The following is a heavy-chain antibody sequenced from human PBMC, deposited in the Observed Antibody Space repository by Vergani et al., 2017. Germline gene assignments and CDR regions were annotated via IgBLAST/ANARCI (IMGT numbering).Heavy chain of an antibody. J-gene: IGHJ6*02. CDR2: ISGSGGST. Sequence: EVQLLESGGDLVQPGGSLRLSCAASGFTFNHYAMNWVRQAPGKGLEWVSGISGSGGSTYYAGSVKGRFTISRDSSKNTLYLQMNSLSAGDTAGYYCAKANPRKSGYDYLYYYHAMDVGGQGTTVTVSS. CDR1: GFTFNHYA. D-gene: IGHD5-12*01. CDR3: AKANPRKSGYDYLYYYHAMDV. V-gene: IGHV3-23*01.